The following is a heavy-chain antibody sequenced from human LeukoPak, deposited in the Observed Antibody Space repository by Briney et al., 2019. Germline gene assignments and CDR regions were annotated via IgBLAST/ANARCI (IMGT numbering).Heavy chain of an antibody. CDR3: VSGFLQWLY. V-gene: IGHV3-7*01. D-gene: IGHD3-3*01. CDR1: GFSFSSYW. J-gene: IGHJ4*02. CDR2: INPDGSNM. Sequence: GGSLRLSCAASGFSFSSYWMSWVRQAPGKGLEWVANINPDGSNMLYVDSVKGRFTISRDNAKNSLYLQMNNLRAEDAAVYFCVSGFLQWLYWGQGTLVTVSS.